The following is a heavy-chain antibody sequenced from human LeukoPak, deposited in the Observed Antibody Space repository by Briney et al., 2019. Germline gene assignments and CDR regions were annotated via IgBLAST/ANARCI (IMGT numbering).Heavy chain of an antibody. D-gene: IGHD4-4*01. V-gene: IGHV4-30-2*01. Sequence: SETLSLTCAVSGGSISSGGYSWSWIRQPPGKGLEWIGYIYHSGSTYYNPSLKSRVTISVDTSKNQFSLKLSSVTAADTAVYYCARGSSGGTTVIRGGAAIGLNYYYYYGMDVWGQGTTVTVSS. CDR1: GGSISSGGYS. CDR3: ARGSSGGTTVIRGGAAIGLNYYYYYGMDV. J-gene: IGHJ6*02. CDR2: IYHSGST.